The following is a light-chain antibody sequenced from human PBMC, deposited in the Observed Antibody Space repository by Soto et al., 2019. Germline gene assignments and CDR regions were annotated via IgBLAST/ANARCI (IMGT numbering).Light chain of an antibody. CDR3: QQYGASPIT. J-gene: IGKJ3*01. CDR1: QTVAFNY. CDR2: GAS. V-gene: IGKV3-20*01. Sequence: ETVLTQSPGTLSLSPGEVATLSCRASQTVAFNYLAWYQQKPGQPPRLLIEGASNRAAGVPDSFSGSGSGTDFTLTISRLEAEDSAMYYCQQYGASPITFGPGTRVDIQ.